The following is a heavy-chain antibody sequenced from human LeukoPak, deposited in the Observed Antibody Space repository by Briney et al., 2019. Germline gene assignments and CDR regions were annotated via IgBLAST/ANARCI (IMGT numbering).Heavy chain of an antibody. D-gene: IGHD6-19*01. CDR3: ARGSSANWFDP. V-gene: IGHV3-7*01. CDR2: IKEDGSQI. Sequence: AGGSLRLSCAASGFAFSTYWMSRVRQAPGKGLEWVANIKEDGSQIDYVDSVRGRFTIFRDNAKNSLYLQMNSLRAEDTAVYYCARGSSANWFDPWGQGTLVSVSS. CDR1: GFAFSTYW. J-gene: IGHJ5*02.